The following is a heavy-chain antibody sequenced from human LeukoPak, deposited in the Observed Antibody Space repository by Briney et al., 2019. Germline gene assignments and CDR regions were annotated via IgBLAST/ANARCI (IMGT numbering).Heavy chain of an antibody. Sequence: ASVKVSCKASGYTFTNYAISWVRQAPGQGLEWMGWISAYNGNTKYTQKFQGRVTITADESTSTAYMELSSLRSEDTAVYYCARDPREFYDYVWGSYRSNWFDPWGQGTLVTVSS. D-gene: IGHD3-16*02. CDR3: ARDPREFYDYVWGSYRSNWFDP. V-gene: IGHV1-18*01. CDR1: GYTFTNYA. CDR2: ISAYNGNT. J-gene: IGHJ5*02.